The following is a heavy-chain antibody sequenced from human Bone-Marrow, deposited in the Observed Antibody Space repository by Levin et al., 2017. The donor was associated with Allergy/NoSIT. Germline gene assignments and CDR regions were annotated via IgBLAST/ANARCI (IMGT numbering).Heavy chain of an antibody. D-gene: IGHD2-2*01. CDR3: TRALAGTLGYCISTSCWAFDY. CDR2: IRSKAYGGTT. CDR1: GFTFGDYA. V-gene: IGHV3-49*03. Sequence: GGSLRLSCTASGFTFGDYAMSWFRQAPGKGLEWVGFIRSKAYGGTTEYAASVKGRFTISRDDSKSIAYLQMNSLKTEDTAVYYCTRALAGTLGYCISTSCWAFDYWGQGTLVTVSS. J-gene: IGHJ4*02.